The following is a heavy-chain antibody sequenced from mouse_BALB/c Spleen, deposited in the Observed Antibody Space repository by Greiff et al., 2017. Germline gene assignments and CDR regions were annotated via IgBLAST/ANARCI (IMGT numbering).Heavy chain of an antibody. Sequence: VKVVESGPGLVAPSQSLSITCTVSGFSLTSYGVHWVRQPPGKGLEWLGVIWAGGSTNYNSALMSRLSISKDNSKSQVFLKMNSLQTDDTAMYYCASLITTATRFAYWGQGTLVTVSA. V-gene: IGHV2-9*02. D-gene: IGHD1-2*01. CDR3: ASLITTATRFAY. CDR1: GFSLTSYG. J-gene: IGHJ3*01. CDR2: IWAGGST.